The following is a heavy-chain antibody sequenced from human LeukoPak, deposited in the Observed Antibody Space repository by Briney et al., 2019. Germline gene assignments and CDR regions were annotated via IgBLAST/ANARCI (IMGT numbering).Heavy chain of an antibody. CDR2: INPDGRTT. J-gene: IGHJ5*02. CDR1: GFTLSTYW. Sequence: GGSLRLSCAAAGFTLSTYWMHWVRQAPGKGLVWVSHINPDGRTTRYANSVTGRFTISRDNSKNTLYLQMNSLRAEDTAVYYCAKDPEGLDGPNWFDPWGQGTLVTVSS. V-gene: IGHV3-74*01. CDR3: AKDPEGLDGPNWFDP.